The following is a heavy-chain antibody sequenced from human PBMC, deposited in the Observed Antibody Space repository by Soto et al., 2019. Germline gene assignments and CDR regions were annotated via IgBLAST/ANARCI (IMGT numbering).Heavy chain of an antibody. CDR2: MNPNSGNT. CDR1: GYTFTSYD. J-gene: IGHJ6*02. CDR3: ARGRDLGPAYYDFWSGYGPGYYYGMDV. Sequence: VKVSCKASGYTFTSYDINWVRQATGQGLEWMGWMNPNSGNTGYAQKFQGRVTMTRNTSISTAYMELSSLRSEDTAVYYCARGRDLGPAYYDFWSGYGPGYYYGMDVWGQGTTVTVSS. D-gene: IGHD3-3*01. V-gene: IGHV1-8*01.